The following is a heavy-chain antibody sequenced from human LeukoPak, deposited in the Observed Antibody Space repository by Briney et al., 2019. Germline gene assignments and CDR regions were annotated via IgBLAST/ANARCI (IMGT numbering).Heavy chain of an antibody. V-gene: IGHV3-11*01. CDR3: ARRRDSGSLQHFDY. CDR1: GFTFSDYY. D-gene: IGHD1-26*01. J-gene: IGHJ4*02. Sequence: GGSLRLSCAASGFTFSDYYMSWIRQAPGKGLEWVSYISSSGTTIYYADSVKGRFTISRDNAENSLYLQMNSLRAEDTAVYYCARRRDSGSLQHFDYWGQGTLVTVSS. CDR2: ISSSGTTI.